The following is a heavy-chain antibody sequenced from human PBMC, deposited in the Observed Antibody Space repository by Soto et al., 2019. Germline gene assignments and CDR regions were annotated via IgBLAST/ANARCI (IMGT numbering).Heavy chain of an antibody. CDR2: ISAYNGNT. Sequence: QVQLVQSGAEVKKPGASVKVSCKASGYTFTSYGISWVRQAPGQGLEWMGWISAYNGNTNYAQKLQGRVTMTTDTSTITAYMELRSLRSDDTAVYYCARDRADIVLMVYAPYYYYGMDVWGQGTTVTVSS. V-gene: IGHV1-18*01. CDR1: GYTFTSYG. CDR3: ARDRADIVLMVYAPYYYYGMDV. D-gene: IGHD2-8*01. J-gene: IGHJ6*02.